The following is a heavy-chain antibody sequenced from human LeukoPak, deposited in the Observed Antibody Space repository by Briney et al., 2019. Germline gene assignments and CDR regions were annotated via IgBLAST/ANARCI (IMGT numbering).Heavy chain of an antibody. D-gene: IGHD6-25*01. CDR1: GFTFSSYS. Sequence: GGSLRLSCAASGFTFSSYSMNWVRQAPGKGLEWVSSISGSSSHIYYADSVKGRFTISRDNAKNSLYLQMNSLRADDTAVYYCARFAAGGSYYYYMDVWGKGTTVTVSS. V-gene: IGHV3-21*01. CDR3: ARFAAGGSYYYYMDV. J-gene: IGHJ6*03. CDR2: ISGSSSHI.